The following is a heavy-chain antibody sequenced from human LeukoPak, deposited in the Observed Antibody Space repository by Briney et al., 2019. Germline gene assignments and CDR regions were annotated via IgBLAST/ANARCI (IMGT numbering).Heavy chain of an antibody. V-gene: IGHV4-61*02. Sequence: SETLFLTCTVPGGSISSGSYYRSWIRQPAGKGLEWLGRIYTSGSTNYNPSLKSRVTISVDTSKTQFSLKLSSVPAADTAVYYCARGYGSGSYYMGPFDYWGQGTLVTVSS. D-gene: IGHD3-10*01. CDR1: GGSISSGSYY. CDR2: IYTSGST. J-gene: IGHJ4*02. CDR3: ARGYGSGSYYMGPFDY.